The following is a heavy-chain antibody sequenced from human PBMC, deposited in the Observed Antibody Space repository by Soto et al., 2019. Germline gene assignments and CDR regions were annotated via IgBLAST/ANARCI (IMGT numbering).Heavy chain of an antibody. V-gene: IGHV3-33*01. CDR2: IWYDGSNK. J-gene: IGHJ4*02. Sequence: GGSLSLSCAASGFTFSSYGMHWVRQAPGKGLEWVAVIWYDGSNKYYADSVKGRFTISRDNSKNTLYLQMNSLRAEDTAVYYCARGYYDFWSGYPDYWGQGTLVTVSS. D-gene: IGHD3-3*01. CDR1: GFTFSSYG. CDR3: ARGYYDFWSGYPDY.